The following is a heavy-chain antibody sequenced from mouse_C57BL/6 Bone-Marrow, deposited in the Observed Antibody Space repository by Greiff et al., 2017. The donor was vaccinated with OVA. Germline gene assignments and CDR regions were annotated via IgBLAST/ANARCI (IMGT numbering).Heavy chain of an antibody. D-gene: IGHD1-1*01. CDR1: GFSFNTYA. V-gene: IGHV10-1*01. Sequence: EVQLVESGGGLVQPKGSLKLSCAASGFSFNTYAMNWVRQAPGKGLEWVARIRSKSNNYATYYADSVKDRFTISRDDSESMLYLQMNNLKTMDTAMYDCVRRDYYGSSGYFDVWGTGTTVTVSS. CDR3: VRRDYYGSSGYFDV. J-gene: IGHJ1*03. CDR2: IRSKSNNYAT.